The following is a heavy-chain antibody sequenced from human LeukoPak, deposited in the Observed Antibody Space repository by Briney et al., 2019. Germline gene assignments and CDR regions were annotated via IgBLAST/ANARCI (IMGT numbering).Heavy chain of an antibody. Sequence: HPGGSLRLSCAASGFTFTNYALSWVRQAPGKGLEWVSAISGSGAGTYYADSVKGRFTISRDNSKNTVYLQMSSLRVEDTAVYYCAKRNDILTGYYGPFDYWGQGTLVTVSS. J-gene: IGHJ4*02. CDR1: GFTFTNYA. V-gene: IGHV3-23*01. CDR2: ISGSGAGT. D-gene: IGHD3-9*01. CDR3: AKRNDILTGYYGPFDY.